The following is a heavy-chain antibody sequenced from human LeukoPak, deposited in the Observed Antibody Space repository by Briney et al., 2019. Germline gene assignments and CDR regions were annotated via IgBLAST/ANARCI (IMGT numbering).Heavy chain of an antibody. D-gene: IGHD3-16*01. Sequence: PSETLSLTCTVSGGSISSSSYYWGWIRQPPGKGLEWIGNIFYSGSTYYNPSLKSRVTISVDTSKNQFSLKLSSVTATDTTVYYCARREGANWFDPWGQGTLVTVSS. CDR2: IFYSGST. J-gene: IGHJ5*02. CDR1: GGSISSSSYY. CDR3: ARREGANWFDP. V-gene: IGHV4-39*01.